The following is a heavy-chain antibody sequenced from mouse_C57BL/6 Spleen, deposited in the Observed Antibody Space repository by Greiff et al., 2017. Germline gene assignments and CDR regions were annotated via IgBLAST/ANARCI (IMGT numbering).Heavy chain of an antibody. Sequence: EVKLVESGGGLVQPGGSLKLSCAASGFTFSDYYMYWVRQTPEKRLEWVAYISNGGGSTYYPDTVKGRFTISRDNAKNTLYLQMSRLKSEDTAMYYCARHGDGYYGAMDYWGQGTSVTVSS. V-gene: IGHV5-12*01. CDR1: GFTFSDYY. CDR2: ISNGGGST. D-gene: IGHD2-3*01. CDR3: ARHGDGYYGAMDY. J-gene: IGHJ4*01.